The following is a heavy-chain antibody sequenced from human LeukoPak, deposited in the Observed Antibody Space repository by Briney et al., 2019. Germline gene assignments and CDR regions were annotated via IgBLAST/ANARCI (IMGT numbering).Heavy chain of an antibody. D-gene: IGHD2-15*01. Sequence: SETLSLTCTVSGGSISSYYWSWIRQPPGKGLEWIGYIYYSGSTNYNPSLKSRVTISVDTSKNQFSLKLSSVTAADTAVYYCARAGDIGYCSGGSCYYFDYWGQGTLVTVSS. CDR3: ARAGDIGYCSGGSCYYFDY. CDR2: IYYSGST. V-gene: IGHV4-59*01. J-gene: IGHJ4*02. CDR1: GGSISSYY.